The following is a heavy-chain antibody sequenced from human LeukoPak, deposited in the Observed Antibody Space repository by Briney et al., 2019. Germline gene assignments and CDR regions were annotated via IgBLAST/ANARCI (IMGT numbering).Heavy chain of an antibody. CDR3: ASTGALRYFDWLIPLYFDY. D-gene: IGHD3-9*01. Sequence: ASVKVSCKASGYTFTSYGISWVRQAPGQGLEWMGWISAYNGNTNYAQKFQGRVTITADKSTSTAYMELSSLRSEDTAVYYCASTGALRYFDWLIPLYFDYWGQGTLVTVSS. CDR2: ISAYNGNT. V-gene: IGHV1-18*01. CDR1: GYTFTSYG. J-gene: IGHJ4*02.